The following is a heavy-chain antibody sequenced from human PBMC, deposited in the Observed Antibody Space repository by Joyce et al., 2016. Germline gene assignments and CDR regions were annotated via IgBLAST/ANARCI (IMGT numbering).Heavy chain of an antibody. Sequence: EVQLLESGGGLVPPGGSLRLSCAAPGFTFRSYAMSWVRQAPGKGLEWVSGISAGGGRTYYADSVKGRFTISRDNSKNTLYLQMNSLRADDTAVYYCAKDLFGIEVPEYFQDWGQGTLVTVS. CDR1: GFTFRSYA. D-gene: IGHD6-19*01. CDR2: ISAGGGRT. CDR3: AKDLFGIEVPEYFQD. V-gene: IGHV3-23*01. J-gene: IGHJ1*01.